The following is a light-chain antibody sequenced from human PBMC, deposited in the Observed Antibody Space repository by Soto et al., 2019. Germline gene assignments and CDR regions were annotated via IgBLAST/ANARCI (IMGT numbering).Light chain of an antibody. CDR2: GAS. V-gene: IGKV3-20*01. J-gene: IGKJ1*01. Sequence: EIVLTQSPGTLSLSPGERATLSCKASQSVSSNFLAWYQRKPGQDPRLLIYGASHKATDILYRFSGSGSGTDFTITITRLEPEDFAVYYCQQYGTSPPTFGQGNKVES. CDR3: QQYGTSPPT. CDR1: QSVSSNF.